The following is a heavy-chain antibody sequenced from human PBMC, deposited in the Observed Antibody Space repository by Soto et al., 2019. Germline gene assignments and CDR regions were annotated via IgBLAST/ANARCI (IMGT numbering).Heavy chain of an antibody. D-gene: IGHD3-16*02. J-gene: IGHJ6*02. Sequence: ASVKVSCKASGGTFSSYAISWVRQAPGQGLEWMGGIIPIFGTANYAQKFQGRVTITADESTSTAYMELSSLRSEDTAVYYCAIMITFGGVIVKPSYYYGMDVWGQGTTVTVSS. CDR2: IIPIFGTA. CDR3: AIMITFGGVIVKPSYYYGMDV. V-gene: IGHV1-69*13. CDR1: GGTFSSYA.